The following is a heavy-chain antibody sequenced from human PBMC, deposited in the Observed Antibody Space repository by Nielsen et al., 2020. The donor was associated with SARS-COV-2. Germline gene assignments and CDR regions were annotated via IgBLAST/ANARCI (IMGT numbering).Heavy chain of an antibody. D-gene: IGHD5-12*01. CDR3: AREKIVALDY. Sequence: SLKISCAASGFTFDDYAMHWVRQAPGKGLEWVSGISWNSGSTYYADSVKGRFTISRDNSKNTLYLQMNSLRAEDTAVYYCAREKIVALDYWGQGTLVTVSS. J-gene: IGHJ4*02. CDR2: ISWNSGST. V-gene: IGHV3-9*01. CDR1: GFTFDDYA.